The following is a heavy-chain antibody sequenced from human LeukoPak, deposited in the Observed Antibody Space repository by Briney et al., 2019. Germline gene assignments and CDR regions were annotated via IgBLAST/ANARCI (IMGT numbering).Heavy chain of an antibody. CDR1: GYSFTSHW. V-gene: IGHV5-51*01. Sequence: GESLKISCKGSGYSFTSHWLGWVRQMPGKGLEWMGIIYPSDSDTRYSPSFQGQVTISADKSISTAYLQWSSLEASDTAIYYCVRKNYGDSGDAMDIWGQGTTVTVSS. D-gene: IGHD4-17*01. J-gene: IGHJ6*02. CDR3: VRKNYGDSGDAMDI. CDR2: IYPSDSDT.